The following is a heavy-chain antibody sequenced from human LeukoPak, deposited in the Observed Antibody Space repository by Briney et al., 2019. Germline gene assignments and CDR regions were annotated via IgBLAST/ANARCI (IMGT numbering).Heavy chain of an antibody. V-gene: IGHV3-30*18. J-gene: IGHJ4*02. Sequence: PGGSLRLSCAASGFTFSSYGMHWVRQAPGKGLEWVAVISYDGSNKYYADSVKGRFTISRDNSKNTLYLQTNSLRAEDTAVYYCAKDIAARPTIDYWGQGTLVTVSS. CDR1: GFTFSSYG. CDR2: ISYDGSNK. CDR3: AKDIAARPTIDY. D-gene: IGHD6-6*01.